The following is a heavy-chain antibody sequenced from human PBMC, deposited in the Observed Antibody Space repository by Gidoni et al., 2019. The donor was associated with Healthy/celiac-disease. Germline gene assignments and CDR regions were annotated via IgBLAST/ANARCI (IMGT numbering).Heavy chain of an antibody. J-gene: IGHJ3*02. D-gene: IGHD1-7*01. CDR1: GYTFTSYA. V-gene: IGHV1-3*01. Sequence: QVQLVQSGAEVKKPGASVKVSCKASGYTFTSYAMHWVRQAPGQRLEWMGWINAGNGNTKYSQKLQGRFTITRETSASTAYMELSSLRSEDTAVYSCARRLNFFPPEDAFDIWGQGTMVTVSS. CDR2: INAGNGNT. CDR3: ARRLNFFPPEDAFDI.